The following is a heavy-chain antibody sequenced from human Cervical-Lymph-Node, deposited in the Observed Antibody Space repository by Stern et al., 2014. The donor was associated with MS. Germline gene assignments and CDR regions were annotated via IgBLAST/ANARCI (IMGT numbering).Heavy chain of an antibody. CDR3: ASGAHGMDV. J-gene: IGHJ6*02. CDR1: GGTLSSHA. D-gene: IGHD3-10*01. Sequence: VQLGESGAEVKKVGSSVKVSCKASGGTLSSHAISWVRQAPGQGLEWMGGIIPIFDAPNYAQKFQGRVRITSDESTNTAHMELSSLRSEDTAVYYCASGAHGMDVWGQGTAVTVSS. CDR2: IIPIFDAP. V-gene: IGHV1-69*01.